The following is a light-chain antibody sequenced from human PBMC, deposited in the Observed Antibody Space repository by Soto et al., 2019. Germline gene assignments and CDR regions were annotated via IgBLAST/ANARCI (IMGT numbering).Light chain of an antibody. CDR2: DVS. CDR1: QSIRRW. V-gene: IGKV1-5*01. CDR3: QEYTTYSRT. J-gene: IGKJ1*01. Sequence: DIQMTQSPSTLSASVGDRVTITCWASQSIRRWLAWYQQKPGRAPKVLIRDVSILESGVPSRLSGGGSGTEFTLTITSLQPDDFASYYCQEYTTYSRTFGQGTKVEVK.